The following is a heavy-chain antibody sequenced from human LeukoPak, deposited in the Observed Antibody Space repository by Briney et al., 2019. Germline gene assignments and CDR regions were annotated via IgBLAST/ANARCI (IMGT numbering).Heavy chain of an antibody. D-gene: IGHD2-2*01. CDR3: ARGTSHYYYYGMDV. CDR2: ISAYNGNT. J-gene: IGHJ6*02. V-gene: IGHV1-18*01. Sequence: ASVKVSCKTSGYTFTSYGISWVRQAPGQGLEWMGWISAYNGNTNYAQKLQGRVTMTTDTSTSTAYMELRSLRSDDTAVYYCARGTSHYYYYGMDVWGQGTTVTVSS. CDR1: GYTFTSYG.